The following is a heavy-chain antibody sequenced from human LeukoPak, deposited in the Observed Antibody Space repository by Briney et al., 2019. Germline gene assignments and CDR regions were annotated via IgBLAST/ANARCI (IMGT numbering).Heavy chain of an antibody. CDR3: ARHYAWNYNDAFDI. J-gene: IGHJ3*02. V-gene: IGHV4-34*01. CDR1: GGSFSGYY. CDR2: INHSGST. Sequence: SETLSLTCAVYGGSFSGYYWSWIRQPPGKGLEWIGEINHSGSTDYNPSLKSRVTISVDTSKNQFSLKLSSVTAADTAVYYCARHYAWNYNDAFDIWGQGTMVTVSS. D-gene: IGHD1-7*01.